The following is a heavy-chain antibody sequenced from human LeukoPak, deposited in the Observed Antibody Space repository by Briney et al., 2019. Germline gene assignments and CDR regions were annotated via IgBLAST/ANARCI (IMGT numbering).Heavy chain of an antibody. Sequence: GGSLRLSCAASGFTFSSYAMSWVRQAPGEGLEWVSAISGRGGSTYYADSVKGRFTISRDNYKTTMYLQMNSLRAEDTAVYYCAKGTNYYDTFDAFDIWGQGTMVTVSS. D-gene: IGHD3-22*01. CDR3: AKGTNYYDTFDAFDI. V-gene: IGHV3-23*01. J-gene: IGHJ3*02. CDR2: ISGRGGST. CDR1: GFTFSSYA.